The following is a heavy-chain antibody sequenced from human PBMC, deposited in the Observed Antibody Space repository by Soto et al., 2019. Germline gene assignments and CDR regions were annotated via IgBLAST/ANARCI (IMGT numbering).Heavy chain of an antibody. V-gene: IGHV3-33*01. J-gene: IGHJ4*02. D-gene: IGHD6-6*01. Sequence: LAHSLRASEFRLGSEGRSRGRPAQEKGMEWVAVIWYDGSNKYYADSVKGRFTISRDNSKNTLYLQMNSLRAEDTAVYYCARDPAADDSRSEADFQRGQGTLLT. CDR1: EFRLGSEG. CDR2: IWYDGSNK. CDR3: ARDPAADDSRSEADFQ.